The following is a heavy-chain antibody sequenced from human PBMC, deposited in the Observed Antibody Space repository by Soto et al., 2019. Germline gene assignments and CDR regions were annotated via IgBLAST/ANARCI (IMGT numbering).Heavy chain of an antibody. V-gene: IGHV1-69*13. CDR3: ARDLYNYGEPYYYYGMDV. CDR1: GGTFSSYA. J-gene: IGHJ6*02. D-gene: IGHD4-17*01. CDR2: IIPIFGTA. Sequence: SVKVSCKASGGTFSSYAISWVRQAPGQGLEWMGGIIPIFGTANYAQKFQGRVTITADESTSTAYMELSSLRSEDTAVYYCARDLYNYGEPYYYYGMDVWGQGTTVTVSS.